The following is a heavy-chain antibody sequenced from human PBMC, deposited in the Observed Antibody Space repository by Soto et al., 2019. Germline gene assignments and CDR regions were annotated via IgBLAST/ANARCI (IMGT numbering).Heavy chain of an antibody. V-gene: IGHV4-34*01. Sequence: ETLSLTCAVYGGSFSGYYWSWIRQPPGKGLEWIGEINHSGSTNYNPSLKSRVTISVDTSKNQFSLKLSSVTAADTAVYYCARNAYYDFWSGYRANNWFDPWGQGTLVTVSS. CDR3: ARNAYYDFWSGYRANNWFDP. J-gene: IGHJ5*02. D-gene: IGHD3-3*01. CDR2: INHSGST. CDR1: GGSFSGYY.